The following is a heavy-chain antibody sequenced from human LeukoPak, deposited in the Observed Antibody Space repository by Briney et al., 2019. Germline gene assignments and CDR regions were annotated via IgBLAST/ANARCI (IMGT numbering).Heavy chain of an antibody. Sequence: GGSLRLSCAASGFTFSSYAMSWVRQAPGKGLEWVALILYAGNIKYYADSVKGRFIISRDNSKNTLYLQMNSLRAEDTAVYYCARDPQFPDNYYYYMDVWGKGTTVTVSS. CDR3: ARDPQFPDNYYYYMDV. CDR1: GFTFSSYA. V-gene: IGHV3-30*04. D-gene: IGHD1-14*01. J-gene: IGHJ6*03. CDR2: ILYAGNIK.